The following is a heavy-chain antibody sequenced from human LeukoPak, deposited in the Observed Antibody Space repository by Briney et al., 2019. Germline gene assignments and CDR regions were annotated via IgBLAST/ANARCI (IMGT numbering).Heavy chain of an antibody. V-gene: IGHV1-46*01. Sequence: GASLKLSCKASGYTFTSYYMHWVRQAPGQGPEWMGVINPSDGSTSYAQKFQGRVVMARDTSTSTVFMERSSLTSEDAAVYYWARGRAGFSGSWYVYWGQGTLVIVSA. CDR2: INPSDGST. CDR3: ARGRAGFSGSWYVY. D-gene: IGHD6-13*01. CDR1: GYTFTSYY. J-gene: IGHJ4*02.